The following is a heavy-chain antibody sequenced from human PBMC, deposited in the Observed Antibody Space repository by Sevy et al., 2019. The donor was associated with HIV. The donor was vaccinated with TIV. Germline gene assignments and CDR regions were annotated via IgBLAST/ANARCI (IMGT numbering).Heavy chain of an antibody. Sequence: GGSLRLSCAASGFTFSDYSMHWVRQAPGKGLEWVAFIRYDGTRKDYADSVKGRFTISRDNSKKTLFLQMNSLRAEDTAVYYCARPYGSGSWEAFDIWGQGTMVTV. CDR1: GFTFSDYS. J-gene: IGHJ3*02. CDR2: IRYDGTRK. V-gene: IGHV3-30*02. D-gene: IGHD3-10*01. CDR3: ARPYGSGSWEAFDI.